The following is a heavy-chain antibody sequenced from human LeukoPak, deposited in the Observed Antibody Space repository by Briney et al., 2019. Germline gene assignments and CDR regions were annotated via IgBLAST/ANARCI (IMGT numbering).Heavy chain of an antibody. CDR3: ARRADDSSGSLDY. V-gene: IGHV5-51*01. CDR2: IYPGDSDT. Sequence: GESLKISCKGSGYSFTSYWIAWVCQMPGKGLEWMGIIYPGDSDTRYSPSFQGQVTMSDDKSISTAYLQWSSLKASDTAMYYCARRADDSSGSLDYWGQGTLVTVSS. J-gene: IGHJ4*02. CDR1: GYSFTSYW. D-gene: IGHD3-22*01.